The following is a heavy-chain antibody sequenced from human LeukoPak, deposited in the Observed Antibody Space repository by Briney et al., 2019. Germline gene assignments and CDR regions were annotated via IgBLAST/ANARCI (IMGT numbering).Heavy chain of an antibody. D-gene: IGHD4-17*01. V-gene: IGHV3-21*01. CDR2: ISSSSSYI. Sequence: PGGSLRLSCAASGFTFSSYSMNWVRQAPGKGLEWVSSISSSSSYIYYADSVKGRFTISRDNAKNSLYLQMNSLRAEDTAVYYCAREIGYGDYVNYFDYWGQGTLVTVSS. CDR3: AREIGYGDYVNYFDY. J-gene: IGHJ4*02. CDR1: GFTFSSYS.